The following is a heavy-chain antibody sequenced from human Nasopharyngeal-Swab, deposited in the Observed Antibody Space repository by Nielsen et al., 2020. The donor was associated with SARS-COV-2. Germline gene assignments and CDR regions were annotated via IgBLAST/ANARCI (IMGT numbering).Heavy chain of an antibody. CDR3: ARELYVSLWSGISRSGHFDY. Sequence: GESLKISCAASGFVFSGHSMDWVRQAPGKGLEWVSSISSSSSYINYADSVKGRFTIFRDNAKNTVYLQMNSLTDDDTGVYYCARELYVSLWSGISRSGHFDYWGQGSLVSVSS. J-gene: IGHJ4*02. D-gene: IGHD3-3*01. CDR1: GFVFSGHS. CDR2: ISSSSSYI. V-gene: IGHV3-21*01.